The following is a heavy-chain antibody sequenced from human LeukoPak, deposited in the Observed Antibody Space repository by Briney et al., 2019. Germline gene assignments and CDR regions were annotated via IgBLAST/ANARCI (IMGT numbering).Heavy chain of an antibody. CDR2: IIPIFGTA. Sequence: SVKVSCKASGYTFTGYYMHWVRQAPGQGLEWMGGIIPIFGTANYAQKFQGRVTITADESTSTAYMELSSLRSEDTAVYYCARDRARTYYYGSGSQTGLNWFDPWGQGTLVTVSS. CDR3: ARDRARTYYYGSGSQTGLNWFDP. CDR1: GYTFTGYY. D-gene: IGHD3-10*01. J-gene: IGHJ5*02. V-gene: IGHV1-69*13.